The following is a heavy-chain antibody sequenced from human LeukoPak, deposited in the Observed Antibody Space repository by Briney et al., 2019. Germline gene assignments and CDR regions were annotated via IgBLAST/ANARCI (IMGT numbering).Heavy chain of an antibody. J-gene: IGHJ4*02. Sequence: GGSLRLSCTASGFTFSNSLMHWVRQVPGKGLVWVARIDTDGSTTHYADSVKGRFTISRDNAKNTLSLQMNIPTAEDTAVYYCVRDRDGYNYWGQGTLVTVSS. CDR3: VRDRDGYNY. CDR2: IDTDGSTT. D-gene: IGHD5-24*01. V-gene: IGHV3-74*01. CDR1: GFTFSNSL.